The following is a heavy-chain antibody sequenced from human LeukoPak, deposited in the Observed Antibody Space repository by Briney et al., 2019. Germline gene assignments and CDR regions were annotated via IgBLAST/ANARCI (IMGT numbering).Heavy chain of an antibody. D-gene: IGHD6-19*01. J-gene: IGHJ4*02. CDR1: GFTVSSNY. CDR3: ARDRGSGWYYFDY. Sequence: GGSLGLSCAASGFTVSSNYMSWARQAPGKGLEWVSVIYSGGSTYYADSVKGRFTISRDNSKNTLYLQMNSLRAEDTAVYYCARDRGSGWYYFDYWGQGTLVTVSS. CDR2: IYSGGST. V-gene: IGHV3-53*01.